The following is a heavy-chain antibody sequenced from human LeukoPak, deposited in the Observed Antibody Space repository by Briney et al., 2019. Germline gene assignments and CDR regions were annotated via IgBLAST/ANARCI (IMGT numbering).Heavy chain of an antibody. V-gene: IGHV3-7*01. J-gene: IGHJ5*01. CDR1: GFTFSSYW. D-gene: IGHD5-18*01. Sequence: GGSLRLSCAASGFTFSSYWMSWVRQAPGKGLEWVANIKQDGSEKYYVDSVKGRFTISRDNAKNSLYLQMNSLRAEDTAVYYCARVRTWLWSAFSFDSWGQGTLVTVSS. CDR2: IKQDGSEK. CDR3: ARVRTWLWSAFSFDS.